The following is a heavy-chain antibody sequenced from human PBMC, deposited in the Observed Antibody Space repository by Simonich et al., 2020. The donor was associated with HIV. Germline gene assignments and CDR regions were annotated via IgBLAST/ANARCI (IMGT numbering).Heavy chain of an antibody. CDR3: AKDKGAYYGSGSPVY. J-gene: IGHJ4*02. CDR2: ISGNSGSI. Sequence: EVQLVESGGGLVQTGRSLRLSCAASGFTFDDYAMHWVRQAPGKGLEWVAGISGNSGSIGYADSVKGRFTISRDNAKNSLYLQMNSLRAEDTALYYCAKDKGAYYGSGSPVYWGQGTLVTVSS. D-gene: IGHD3-10*01. V-gene: IGHV3-9*01. CDR1: GFTFDDYA.